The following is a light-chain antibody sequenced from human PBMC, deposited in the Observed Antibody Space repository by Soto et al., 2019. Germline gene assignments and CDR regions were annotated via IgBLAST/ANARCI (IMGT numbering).Light chain of an antibody. Sequence: EIVLTQSPGTLSLSPGERATLSCRASQSVSSGYLAWFQQKPGQPPRLLIYGAASRATGVPDRFSGSGSGTDFTLTISRLEPGDFAVYYCQQYGSSPPKTFGQGTKVEIK. CDR2: GAA. V-gene: IGKV3-20*01. CDR1: QSVSSGY. J-gene: IGKJ1*01. CDR3: QQYGSSPPKT.